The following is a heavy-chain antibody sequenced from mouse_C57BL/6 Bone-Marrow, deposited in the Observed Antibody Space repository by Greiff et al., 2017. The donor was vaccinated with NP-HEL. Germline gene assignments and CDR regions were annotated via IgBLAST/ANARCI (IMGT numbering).Heavy chain of an antibody. Sequence: QVQLQQSGAELVKPGASVKLSCKASGYTFTEYTIHWVKQRPGQGLEWIGWFYPGSGSIKYNEKFKDKATLTADKSSSTAYMELSRLTSEDSAVYFCASREGPLYYGSSFDYWGQGTTLTVSS. V-gene: IGHV1-62-2*01. CDR2: FYPGSGSI. D-gene: IGHD1-1*01. J-gene: IGHJ2*01. CDR3: ASREGPLYYGSSFDY. CDR1: GYTFTEYT.